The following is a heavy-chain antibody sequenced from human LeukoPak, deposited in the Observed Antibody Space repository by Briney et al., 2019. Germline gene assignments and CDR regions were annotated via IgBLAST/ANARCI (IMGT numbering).Heavy chain of an antibody. D-gene: IGHD6-13*01. CDR2: ISGSGGST. V-gene: IGHV3-23*01. J-gene: IGHJ6*02. CDR3: ASRSFSSSWLRGRNGMDV. CDR1: GFTFDDYA. Sequence: PGGSLRLSCAASGFTFDDYAMHWVRQAPGKGLEWVSAISGSGGSTYYADSVKGRFTISRDNSKNTLYLQMNSLRAEDTAVYYCASRSFSSSWLRGRNGMDVWGQGTTVTVSS.